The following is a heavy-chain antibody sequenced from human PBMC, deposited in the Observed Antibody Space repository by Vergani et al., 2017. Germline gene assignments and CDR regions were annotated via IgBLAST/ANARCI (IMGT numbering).Heavy chain of an antibody. Sequence: QVQLVESGGGVVQPGGSLRLSCAASGFTFSSYGMHWVRRAPGKGLEWVAVIWYDGSNKYYADSVKGRFTISRDNSKNTLYLQMNSLRAEDTAVYYCAKGGQYYYDSSGLYYFDYWGQGTLVTVSS. J-gene: IGHJ4*02. CDR3: AKGGQYYYDSSGLYYFDY. D-gene: IGHD3-22*01. CDR2: IWYDGSNK. CDR1: GFTFSSYG. V-gene: IGHV3-33*06.